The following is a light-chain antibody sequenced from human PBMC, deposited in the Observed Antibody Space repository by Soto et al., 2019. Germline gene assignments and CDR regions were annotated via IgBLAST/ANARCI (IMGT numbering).Light chain of an antibody. J-gene: IGLJ1*01. V-gene: IGLV2-14*01. CDR3: SSYTSSSING. Sequence: QSALTQPASVSGSPGQSITISCTGTSSDVGGYNYVSWYQQHPGEAPKLMIYEVSNRPSGVSNRFSGSKSGNTASLTISGLQAEDEADYYCSSYTSSSINGFGTGTKLTVL. CDR1: SSDVGGYNY. CDR2: EVS.